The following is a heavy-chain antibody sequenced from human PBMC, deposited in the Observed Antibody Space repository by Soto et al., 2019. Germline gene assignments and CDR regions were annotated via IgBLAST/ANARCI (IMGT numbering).Heavy chain of an antibody. D-gene: IGHD3-10*01. J-gene: IGHJ4*02. V-gene: IGHV3-30*18. CDR2: ISYDGSNK. CDR1: GFTFSSYG. Sequence: QVQLVESGGGVVQPGRSLRLSCAAYGFTFSSYGMHWVRQAPGKGLEWVAVISYDGSNKYYADSVKGRFTISRDNSKNTLYLQMNSLRAEDTAVYYCAKDSYGSGSFVDYWGQGTLVTVSS. CDR3: AKDSYGSGSFVDY.